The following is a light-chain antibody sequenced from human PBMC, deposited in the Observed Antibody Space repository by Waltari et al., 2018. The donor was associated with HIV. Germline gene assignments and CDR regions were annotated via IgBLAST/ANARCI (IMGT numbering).Light chain of an antibody. CDR2: EVI. J-gene: IGLJ3*02. CDR1: SSDVGSHNL. V-gene: IGLV2-23*02. CDR3: CSYAGSNTWV. Sequence: QSALTQPASVSGSPGQSITISCTGTSSDVGSHNLVSWYQQNPGKAPKLMIYEVIKRPSGVSNRFSGSKSGNTASLTISGLQAEDEADDYCCSYAGSNTWVFGGGTKLTVL.